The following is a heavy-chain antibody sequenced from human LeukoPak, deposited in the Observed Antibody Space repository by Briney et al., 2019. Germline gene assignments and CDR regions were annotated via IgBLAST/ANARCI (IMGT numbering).Heavy chain of an antibody. D-gene: IGHD6-13*01. CDR2: IIPIFGTA. Sequence: GASVKVSCKASGGTFSSYAISWVRQAPGQGLEWMGGIIPIFGTANYAQKFQGRVTITADESTSTAYMELSSLRSEDTAVYYCARGVAAAGRENWFDPWGQGTLVTVSS. J-gene: IGHJ5*02. V-gene: IGHV1-69*13. CDR3: ARGVAAAGRENWFDP. CDR1: GGTFSSYA.